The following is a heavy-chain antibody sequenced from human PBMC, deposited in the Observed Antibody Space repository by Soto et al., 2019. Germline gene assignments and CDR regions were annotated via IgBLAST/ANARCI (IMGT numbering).Heavy chain of an antibody. J-gene: IGHJ6*02. V-gene: IGHV5-10-1*01. CDR2: IDPSDSYT. CDR3: ATLLTDRPLSYYYGMDV. Sequence: GESLKISCKGSGYSFTSYWISWVRQMPGKGLEWMGRIDPSDSYTNYSPSFQGHVTISADKSISTAYLQWSSLKASDTAMYYCATLLTDRPLSYYYGMDVWGQGTTVTVSS. CDR1: GYSFTSYW.